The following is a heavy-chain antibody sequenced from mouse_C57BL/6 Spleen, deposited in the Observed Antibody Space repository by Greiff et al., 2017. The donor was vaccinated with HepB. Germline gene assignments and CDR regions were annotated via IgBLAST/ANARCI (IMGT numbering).Heavy chain of an antibody. D-gene: IGHD3-2*02. CDR3: ATGEQLRLRGFAY. CDR2: IYPSDSET. CDR1: GYTFTSYW. Sequence: QVQLQQPGAELVRPGSSVKLSCKASGYTFTSYWMDWVKQRPGQGLEWIGNIYPSDSETHYNQKFKDKATLTVDKSSSTAYMQLSSLTSEDSAVYYCATGEQLRLRGFAYGGQGTLVTVSA. J-gene: IGHJ3*01. V-gene: IGHV1-61*01.